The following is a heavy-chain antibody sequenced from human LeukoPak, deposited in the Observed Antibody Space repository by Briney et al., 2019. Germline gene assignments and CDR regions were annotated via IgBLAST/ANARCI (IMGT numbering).Heavy chain of an antibody. CDR3: AKDHGDYSFDY. V-gene: IGHV3-23*01. CDR1: RFSFSNYA. CDR2: ISGSGGKT. D-gene: IGHD4-17*01. Sequence: PGGSLRPSCAASRFSFSNYALSWVRQPPGKGLEWVSAISGSGGKTYYADSVKGRFTISRDNSKNTLYLQMNSLRAEDTAVYLCAKDHGDYSFDYWGQGTLVTVSS. J-gene: IGHJ4*02.